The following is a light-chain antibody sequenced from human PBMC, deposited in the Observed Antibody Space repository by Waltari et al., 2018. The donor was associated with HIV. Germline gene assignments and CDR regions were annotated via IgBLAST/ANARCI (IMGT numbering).Light chain of an antibody. V-gene: IGLV3-21*02. CDR2: DNS. J-gene: IGLJ2*01. CDR3: QVWDSSTDHVV. CDR1: NIGSKS. Sequence: SYVLTQPPSVSVAPGQTARIACGGDNIGSKSVHWYQQRPGQAPVLVVYDNSDRPSGIPERFSGSNSGNTATLIISRVEAGDEADFHCQVWDSSTDHVVFGGGTKLTVL.